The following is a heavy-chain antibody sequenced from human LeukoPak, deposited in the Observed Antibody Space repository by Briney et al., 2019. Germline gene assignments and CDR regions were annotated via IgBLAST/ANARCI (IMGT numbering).Heavy chain of an antibody. CDR2: IYYSGST. CDR3: ARAAVAGTVDY. J-gene: IGHJ4*02. Sequence: PSATLPPTSTASGGSISNYYCSWLQQPPGEGQEWIGYIYYSGSTNYNPSLKSRVTISVDTSKNQFSLKLSSVTAADTAVYYCARAAVAGTVDYWGQGTLVTVSS. V-gene: IGHV4-59*01. CDR1: GGSISNYY. D-gene: IGHD6-19*01.